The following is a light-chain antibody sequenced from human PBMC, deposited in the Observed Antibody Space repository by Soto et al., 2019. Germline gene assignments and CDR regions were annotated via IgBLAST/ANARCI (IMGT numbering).Light chain of an antibody. Sequence: QSALTQPASVSGSPGQSISISCTGTSSDVGGAYNYVSWYQHHPDKAPKLVIFDVNNRPSGVSNRFSGSKSGNTASLTISGLQAEYEADYYCCSYTSTSTNVFGTGTKLTAL. V-gene: IGLV2-14*03. CDR3: CSYTSTSTNV. J-gene: IGLJ1*01. CDR2: DVN. CDR1: SSDVGGAYNY.